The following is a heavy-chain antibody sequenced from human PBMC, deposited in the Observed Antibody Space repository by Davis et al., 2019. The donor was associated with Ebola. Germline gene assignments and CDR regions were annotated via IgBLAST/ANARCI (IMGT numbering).Heavy chain of an antibody. CDR3: ARGTLLRFLEWLSFDY. Sequence: AASVKVSCKASGGTFSSYAISWVRQATGQGLEWMGWMNPNSGNTGYAQKFQGRVTMTRNTSISTAYMELSSLRSEDTAVYYCARGTLLRFLEWLSFDYWGQGTLVTVSS. CDR2: MNPNSGNT. CDR1: GGTFSSYA. D-gene: IGHD3-3*01. V-gene: IGHV1-8*02. J-gene: IGHJ4*02.